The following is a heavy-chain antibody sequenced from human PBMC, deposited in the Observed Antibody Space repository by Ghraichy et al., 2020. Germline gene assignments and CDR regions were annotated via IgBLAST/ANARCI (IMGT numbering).Heavy chain of an antibody. V-gene: IGHV1-18*01. CDR2: ISTYKGKA. CDR3: ASVRGEPAAIQPPPDY. J-gene: IGHJ4*02. CDR1: GYTFTTYG. D-gene: IGHD2-2*01. Sequence: ASVKVSCKASGYTFTTYGISWVRQAPGQGLEWMGWISTYKGKANFAQKFLGRVTMTTDTSTRTAYLELRSLSSDDTAVYYCASVRGEPAAIQPPPDYWGQGTLVTVSS.